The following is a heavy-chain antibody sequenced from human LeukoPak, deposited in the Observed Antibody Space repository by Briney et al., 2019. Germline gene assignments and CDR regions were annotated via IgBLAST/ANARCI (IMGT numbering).Heavy chain of an antibody. CDR3: ARDIGPIEVPGRSKDY. D-gene: IGHD4-11*01. J-gene: IGHJ4*02. V-gene: IGHV3-30*04. CDR2: ISFDGSDT. Sequence: PGGSLRLSCAASGFTFSTYTMHWVRQAPGKGLGWVALISFDGSDTYSADSVKGRFTISRDNSKNTMYLQMNRLRPEDTAVYYCARDIGPIEVPGRSKDYWGQGTLVTVSS. CDR1: GFTFSTYT.